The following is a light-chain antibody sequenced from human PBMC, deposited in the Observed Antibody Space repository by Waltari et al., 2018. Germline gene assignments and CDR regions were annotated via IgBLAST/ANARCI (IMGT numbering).Light chain of an antibody. CDR1: SSDIGGYNY. CDR2: DVS. J-gene: IGLJ1*01. V-gene: IGLV2-11*01. CDR3: SSYAGTNTYI. Sequence: QAALTQPPSVSGSPGQSVTISCTGTSSDIGGYNYVSWYQQHPGKAPKLMIYDVSKRPSGVSDRFSVSKSGDTASLTISGLQAEDEAEYYCSSYAGTNTYIFGAGTRLTVL.